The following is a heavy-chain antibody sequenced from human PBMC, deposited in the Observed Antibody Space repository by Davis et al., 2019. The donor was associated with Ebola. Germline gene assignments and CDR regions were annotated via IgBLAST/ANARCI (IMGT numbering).Heavy chain of an antibody. J-gene: IGHJ4*02. Sequence: GESLKISCAASGFTFSSYGMHWVRQAPGKGLDWVAVISYDGSNKYYAVSVKGRFTISRDNSKNTLYLQMNSLRAEDTAVYYCARDHTATWGQGTLVTVSS. CDR2: ISYDGSNK. CDR3: ARDHTAT. CDR1: GFTFSSYG. V-gene: IGHV3-30*03.